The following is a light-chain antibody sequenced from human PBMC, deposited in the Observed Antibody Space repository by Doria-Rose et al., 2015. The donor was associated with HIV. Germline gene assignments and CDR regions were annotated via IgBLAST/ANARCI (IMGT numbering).Light chain of an antibody. V-gene: IGKV4-1*01. J-gene: IGKJ3*01. CDR1: QSLLYTSKNY. Sequence: DIRVTQSPESLGMSLGERATLNCKSNQSLLYTSKNYLASYQQKPGQPPKLLIYWASTRQSGVPARFSGSGSGTDFTLTISSLEAEDVAVYYCQQYYDTPSFGPGTTVDIK. CDR3: QQYYDTPS. CDR2: WAS.